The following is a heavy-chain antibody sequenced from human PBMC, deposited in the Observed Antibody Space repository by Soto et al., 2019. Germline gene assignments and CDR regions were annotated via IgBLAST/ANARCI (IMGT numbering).Heavy chain of an antibody. CDR1: GFTFISYA. CDR2: ISYDGSDK. V-gene: IGHV3-30-3*01. J-gene: IGHJ6*02. D-gene: IGHD6-19*01. Sequence: QVQLVESGGGVVQPGRSLRLSCAASGFTFISYAMHWVRQAPGKGLEWVAVISYDGSDKYDGDSVKGRFTISRDNSKNALYLQMSSLRAEDTAVYYCARGRSRQWLANSYYHYGMDVWGQGTTVTVSS. CDR3: ARGRSRQWLANSYYHYGMDV.